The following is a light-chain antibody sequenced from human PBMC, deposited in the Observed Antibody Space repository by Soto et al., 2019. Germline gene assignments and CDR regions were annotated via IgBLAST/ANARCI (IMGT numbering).Light chain of an antibody. CDR2: DVS. J-gene: IGLJ1*01. V-gene: IGLV2-14*03. CDR3: SSYRASSTTHYV. CDR1: SSDVGGYNY. Sequence: QSALTQPASLSGSPGQSITISCTGTSSDVGGYNYVSWYQQHPGKAPKLMIYDVSNRPSGVSNRFSGSKSGNTPSLTISGLQAEDEADYYCSSYRASSTTHYVFGTGTKLTVL.